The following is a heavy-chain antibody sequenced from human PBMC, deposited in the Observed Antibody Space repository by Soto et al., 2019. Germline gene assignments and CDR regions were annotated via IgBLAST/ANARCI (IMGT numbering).Heavy chain of an antibody. CDR3: ARYIYGQGFKA. J-gene: IGHJ5*02. V-gene: IGHV1-8*01. Sequence: QVQLVQPRAEVRKPGASVKVSCKASGDTFTNFDFNWVRQPTGQGLEWIGWMRANSGDTGHAQKFQGRVSMTRDTSMSTAYMELSSLRAEDTAVYYCARYIYGQGFKAWGQGTLVFVSS. CDR1: GDTFTNFD. D-gene: IGHD3-3*02. CDR2: MRANSGDT.